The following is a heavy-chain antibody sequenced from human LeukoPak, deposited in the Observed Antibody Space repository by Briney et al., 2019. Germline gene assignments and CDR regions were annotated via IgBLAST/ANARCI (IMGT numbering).Heavy chain of an antibody. Sequence: PSQTLSLTCTVSGGSLSSAGYYWSWIRQPAGKGQESIGRIHTSGSTNYNPSLESRVTISVDTSKNQFSLELSSVTAADTAVYYCARDQGNYDFWSGYHNWFDPWGQGTLVTVSS. CDR1: GGSLSSAGYY. V-gene: IGHV4-61*02. D-gene: IGHD3-3*01. CDR3: ARDQGNYDFWSGYHNWFDP. J-gene: IGHJ5*02. CDR2: IHTSGST.